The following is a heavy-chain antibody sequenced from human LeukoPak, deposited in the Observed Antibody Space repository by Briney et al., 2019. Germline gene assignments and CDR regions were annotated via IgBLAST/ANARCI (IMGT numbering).Heavy chain of an antibody. CDR1: GGTFSSYA. Sequence: VASVKVSCKASGGTFSSYAISWGRQAPGQGLEWMGGIIPIFGTANYAQKVQGRGTITADESTSTPYMELSSLRSEDTAVYYCARDSGRIVDTNTWGNGLDFWGKGNTVTVSS. CDR2: IIPIFGTA. CDR3: ARDSGRIVDTNTWGNGLDF. D-gene: IGHD5-12*01. V-gene: IGHV1-69*13. J-gene: IGHJ6*04.